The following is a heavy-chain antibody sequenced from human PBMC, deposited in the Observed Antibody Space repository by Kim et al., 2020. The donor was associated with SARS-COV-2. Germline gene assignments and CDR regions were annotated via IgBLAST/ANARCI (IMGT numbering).Heavy chain of an antibody. D-gene: IGHD3-10*01. J-gene: IGHJ4*02. Sequence: GGSLRLSCVVSGFTFSDHYMDWVRQAPGKGLEWVARIRNKPNGYTTDYAASVKGRFTISRNDPKNSLYLQMNSLKTEDTAVYYCVRADGSGSYHREWGQGTLVIVSS. CDR1: GFTFSDHY. V-gene: IGHV3-72*01. CDR3: VRADGSGSYHRE. CDR2: IRNKPNGYTT.